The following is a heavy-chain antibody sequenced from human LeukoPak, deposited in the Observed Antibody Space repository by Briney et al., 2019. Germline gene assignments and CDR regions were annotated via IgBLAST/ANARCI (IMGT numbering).Heavy chain of an antibody. V-gene: IGHV3-7*01. CDR3: ASYSSLDY. D-gene: IGHD6-19*01. CDR2: MKPDGSEI. CDR1: GFTFTTYW. J-gene: IGHJ4*02. Sequence: GGSLRLSCAASGFTFTTYWMSWVRQAPGKGLEWVANMKPDGSEIFYVDSVKGRFTISRDNAMNTLYLQMNSLRAEDSAVYYCASYSSLDYWGQGTLVTVSS.